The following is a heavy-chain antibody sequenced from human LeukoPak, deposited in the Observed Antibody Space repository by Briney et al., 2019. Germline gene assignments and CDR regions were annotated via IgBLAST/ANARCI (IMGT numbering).Heavy chain of an antibody. CDR3: ARDHYYGMDV. CDR1: GFTFSSYG. J-gene: IGHJ6*02. CDR2: ISYDGSNK. Sequence: GRSLRLSCAASGFTFSSYGMHWVRQAPGKGLEWVAVISYDGSNKYYADSVKGRFTISRDNAKNSLYLQMNSLRVEDTAVYYCARDHYYGMDVWGQGTTVTVSS. V-gene: IGHV3-30*03.